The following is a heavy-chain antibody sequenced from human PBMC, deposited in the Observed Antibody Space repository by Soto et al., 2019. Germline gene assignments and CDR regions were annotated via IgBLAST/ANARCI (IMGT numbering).Heavy chain of an antibody. CDR2: ISAYNGNT. Sequence: ASVKVSCKASGYTFTSYGISWVRQAPGQGLEWMGWISAYNGNTNYAQKLQGRVTMTTDTSTSTAYMELRSLRSDDTAVYYCARPFYDFCSGSYYGMYVWGQGTTVTVS. J-gene: IGHJ6*02. V-gene: IGHV1-18*01. CDR1: GYTFTSYG. CDR3: ARPFYDFCSGSYYGMYV. D-gene: IGHD3-3*01.